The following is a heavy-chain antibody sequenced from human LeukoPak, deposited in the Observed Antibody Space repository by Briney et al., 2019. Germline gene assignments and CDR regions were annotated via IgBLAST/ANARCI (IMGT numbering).Heavy chain of an antibody. Sequence: ASVKVSCKASGYTFSRYYMHWVRQAPGQGLEWMGIINPSGGSTSYAQKFQGRVTMTRDTSTRIVYMELSSLRAEDTAVYYCARDNIHYYYGMDVWGQGTTVTVSS. CDR3: ARDNIHYYYGMDV. J-gene: IGHJ6*02. CDR1: GYTFSRYY. CDR2: INPSGGST. V-gene: IGHV1-46*01.